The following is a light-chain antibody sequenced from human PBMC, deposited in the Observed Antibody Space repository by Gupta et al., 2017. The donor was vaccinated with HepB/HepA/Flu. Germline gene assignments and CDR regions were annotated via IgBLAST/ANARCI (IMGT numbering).Light chain of an antibody. V-gene: IGKV1-39*01. CDR1: QSISSY. Sequence: EIQMTQSRLSLSVFVGDRVTITCRASQSISSYLNWYQQKPGKAPKLLIYAASSLQSGVPSRFSCNESRTNFAFTLSSLRPENFATYYGQQNNSTLTWTFGQGTKVEIK. J-gene: IGKJ1*01. CDR2: AAS. CDR3: QQNNSTLTWT.